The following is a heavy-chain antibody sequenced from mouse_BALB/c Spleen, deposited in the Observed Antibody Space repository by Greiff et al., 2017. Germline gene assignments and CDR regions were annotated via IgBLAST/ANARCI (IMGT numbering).Heavy chain of an antibody. V-gene: IGHV14-1*02. Sequence: VQLQQSGAELVRPGALVKLSCKASGFNIKDYYMHWVKQRPEQGLEWIGWIDPENGNTIYDPKFQGKASITADTSSITAYLQLSSLTSEDTAVYYGAREGATGTGYWYFDVWGAGTTVTVSS. CDR3: AREGATGTGYWYFDV. CDR2: IDPENGNT. D-gene: IGHD4-1*02. J-gene: IGHJ1*01. CDR1: GFNIKDYY.